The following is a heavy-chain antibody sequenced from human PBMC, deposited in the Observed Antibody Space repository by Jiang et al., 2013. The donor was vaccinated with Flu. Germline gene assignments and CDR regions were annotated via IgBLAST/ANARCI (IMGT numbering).Heavy chain of an antibody. CDR3: ARDVVPIIIRGVGGH. Sequence: GAEVKKPGASVKISCKTSGYTFTNYGITWVRQAPGQGLEWMGWISTHYGVTDYVPKFRGRVTMTTDTSTNTAYMELRSLTSDDTAVYYCARDVVPIIIRGVGGHWGQGTLVTV. V-gene: IGHV1-18*01. CDR1: GYTFTNYG. CDR2: ISTHYGVT. D-gene: IGHD2-21*01. J-gene: IGHJ4*02.